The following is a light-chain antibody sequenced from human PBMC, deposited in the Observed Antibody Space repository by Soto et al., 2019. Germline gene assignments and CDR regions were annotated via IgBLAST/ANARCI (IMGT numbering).Light chain of an antibody. J-gene: IGLJ1*01. V-gene: IGLV1-51*01. CDR1: ISNIPYQF. CDR3: ASWDSDLDGFV. Sequence: QSVLAQSPSVSAAPGQRVTISCSGSISNIPYQFVSWYKQFPGMAPTLLIYDNSRRPSGVPDRFSATKSGPSATLDIAGLQTADEAVYYCASWDSDLDGFVFGPGTKLIVL. CDR2: DNS.